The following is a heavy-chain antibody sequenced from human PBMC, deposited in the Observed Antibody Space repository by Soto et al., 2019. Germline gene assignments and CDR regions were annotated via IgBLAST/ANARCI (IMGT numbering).Heavy chain of an antibody. CDR3: ARGRGSTTTTPDY. J-gene: IGHJ4*02. CDR2: ISSSSSYI. D-gene: IGHD1-26*01. V-gene: IGHV3-21*01. CDR1: GFTFSSYS. Sequence: EVQLVESGGGLVKPGGSLRLSCAASGFTFSSYSMNWVRQAPGKGLEWVSSISSSSSYIYYADSVKGRFTISRDNAKNSLYRQMNSLRAEDTAVYYCARGRGSTTTTPDYWGQGTLVTVSS.